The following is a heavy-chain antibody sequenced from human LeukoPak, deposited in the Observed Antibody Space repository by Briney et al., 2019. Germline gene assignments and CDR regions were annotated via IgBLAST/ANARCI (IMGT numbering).Heavy chain of an antibody. D-gene: IGHD5-12*01. CDR2: INTYNGAT. V-gene: IGHV1-18*01. J-gene: IGHJ6*02. CDR3: ARDLFSPATILFSYYYYGMDV. CDR1: GYGLSSYG. Sequence: GASVKVSCKASGYGLSSYGISWVRQAPGQGLEWMGWINTYNGATNYAPKLQGRVTMTTDRSSNTAYMELRSLRSDDTAVYFCARDLFSPATILFSYYYYGMDVWGQGTTVTVSS.